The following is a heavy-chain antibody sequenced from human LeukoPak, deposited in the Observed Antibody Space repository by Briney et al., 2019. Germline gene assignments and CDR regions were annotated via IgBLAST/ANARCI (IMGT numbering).Heavy chain of an antibody. CDR3: ARLSSEIFGVVTLLKAFDI. D-gene: IGHD3-3*01. CDR2: IYYSGST. V-gene: IGHV4-39*01. CDR1: GGSISSSSYY. Sequence: SETLSLTCTVSGGSISSSSYYWGWIRQPPGKGLEWIGSIYYSGSTYYNPSLKSRVTISVDTSKNQFSLKLSSVTAADTAVYYCARLSSEIFGVVTLLKAFDIWGQGTMVTVSS. J-gene: IGHJ3*02.